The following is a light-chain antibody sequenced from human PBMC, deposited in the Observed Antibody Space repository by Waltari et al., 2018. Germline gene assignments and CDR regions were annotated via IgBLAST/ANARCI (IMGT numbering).Light chain of an antibody. CDR3: QQYNNWPLT. CDR1: KSVSST. J-gene: IGKJ4*01. Sequence: EIVITQSPATLSVSPGKRATLSCRARKSVSSTLAWYQQKPGQAHRLIIYGASTRATGIPARFSGSGSGTEFTLTISSLQSEDFAVYYCQQYNNWPLTFGGGTKVEIK. V-gene: IGKV3-15*01. CDR2: GAS.